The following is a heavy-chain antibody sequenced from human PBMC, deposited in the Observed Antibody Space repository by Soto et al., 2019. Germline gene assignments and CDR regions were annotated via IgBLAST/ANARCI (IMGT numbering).Heavy chain of an antibody. CDR2: IKSKTDGGTT. D-gene: IGHD3-9*01. V-gene: IGHV3-15*07. Sequence: GGSLRLSCAASGFTFSNAWMNWVRQAPGKGLEWVGRIKSKTDGGTTDYSAPVKGRFTISRDDSKNTLYLQMNSLKTEDTAVYYCTTRGRLRYFDWLFNVWGQGTTVTVSS. CDR1: GFTFSNAW. CDR3: TTRGRLRYFDWLFNV. J-gene: IGHJ6*02.